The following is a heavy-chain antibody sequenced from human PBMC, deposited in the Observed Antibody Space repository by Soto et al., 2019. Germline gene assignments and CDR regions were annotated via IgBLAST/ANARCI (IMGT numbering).Heavy chain of an antibody. Sequence: QVQLVESGGGVVQPGKSLRLSCAASGFTFSNYALHWVRQAPDKGLEWVAVIWFDGSNKYYADSVKGRFTISRDNSKNTLYLQMNSLRAGDTAVYYCARDEGITVAGYYWYFDLWGRGTLVTVSS. CDR3: ARDEGITVAGYYWYFDL. CDR2: IWFDGSNK. D-gene: IGHD6-19*01. V-gene: IGHV3-33*01. J-gene: IGHJ2*01. CDR1: GFTFSNYA.